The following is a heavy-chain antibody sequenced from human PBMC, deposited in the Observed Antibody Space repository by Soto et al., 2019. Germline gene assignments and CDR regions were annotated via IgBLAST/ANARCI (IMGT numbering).Heavy chain of an antibody. D-gene: IGHD2-15*01. CDR2: VSWNSEIV. J-gene: IGHJ6*02. V-gene: IGHV3-9*01. CDR3: AKDRGPCSGHQCSRFYYYYGLDV. CDR1: GFKFGDYA. Sequence: GGSLRLSCEASGFKFGDYAMHWVRQAPGKGLEWVSGVSWNSEIVGYADSVKGRFTISRDNAKNSLYLEMNSLRTEDTALYYCAKDRGPCSGHQCSRFYYYYGLDVWGQGTTVTVSS.